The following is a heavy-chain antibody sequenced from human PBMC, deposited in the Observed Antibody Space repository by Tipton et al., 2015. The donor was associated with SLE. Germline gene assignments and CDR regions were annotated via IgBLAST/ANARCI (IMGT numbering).Heavy chain of an antibody. D-gene: IGHD3-10*01. Sequence: SLRLSCADSGFTFGSDWMSWVRQAPGKGLEWVAHIKKDGTEKNYVDSVRGRVTISRDNAKNSLYLHMNSLRVEDTAIYYCARVVRGSGTYYLDFWGQGILVTVSS. CDR3: ARVVRGSGTYYLDF. V-gene: IGHV3-7*01. J-gene: IGHJ4*02. CDR1: GFTFGSDW. CDR2: IKKDGTEK.